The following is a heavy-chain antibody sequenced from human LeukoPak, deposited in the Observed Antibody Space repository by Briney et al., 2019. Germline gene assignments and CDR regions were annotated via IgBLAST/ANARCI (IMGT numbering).Heavy chain of an antibody. V-gene: IGHV4-59*01. CDR1: GGSISSYY. Sequence: SEPLSLTCTVSGGSISSYYWSWIRQPPGKGLEWIGYIYYSGSTNYNPSLKSRVTISVDTSKNQFSLKLSSVTAADTAVYYCARGRSYDITDYWGQGTLVTVSS. CDR3: ARGRSYDITDY. D-gene: IGHD3-9*01. J-gene: IGHJ4*02. CDR2: IYYSGST.